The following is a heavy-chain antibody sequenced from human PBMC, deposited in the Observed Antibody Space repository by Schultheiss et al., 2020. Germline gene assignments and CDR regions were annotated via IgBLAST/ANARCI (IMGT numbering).Heavy chain of an antibody. D-gene: IGHD1-14*01. Sequence: ASVKVSCKVSGYTLTELSMHWVRQAPGKGLEWMGGFDPEDGETIYAQKFQGRVTMTEDTSTDTAYMELSSLRSEDTAVYYCATGSPPSGANRRDYYYGMDVWGKGTTVTVSS. J-gene: IGHJ6*04. CDR3: ATGSPPSGANRRDYYYGMDV. CDR1: GYTLTELS. CDR2: FDPEDGET. V-gene: IGHV1-24*01.